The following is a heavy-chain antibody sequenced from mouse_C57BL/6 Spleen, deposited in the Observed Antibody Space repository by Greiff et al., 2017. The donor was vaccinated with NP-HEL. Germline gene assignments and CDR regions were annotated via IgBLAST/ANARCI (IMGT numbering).Heavy chain of an antibody. V-gene: IGHV5-4*01. CDR3: ARGDYYGSSLYYFDY. D-gene: IGHD1-1*01. CDR1: GFTFSSYA. J-gene: IGHJ2*01. CDR2: ISDGGSYT. Sequence: VQLKESGGGLVKPGGSLKLSCAASGFTFSSYAMSWVRQTPEKRLEWVATISDGGSYTYYPDNVKGRFTISRDNAKNNLYLQMSHLKSEDTAMYYCARGDYYGSSLYYFDYWGQGTTLTVSS.